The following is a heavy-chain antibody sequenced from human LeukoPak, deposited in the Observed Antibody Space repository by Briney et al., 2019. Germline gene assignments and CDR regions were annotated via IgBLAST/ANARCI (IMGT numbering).Heavy chain of an antibody. V-gene: IGHV5-51*01. D-gene: IGHD3-22*01. CDR2: IYPGDSDT. CDR3: ARGEYYYDSSGYPPFDY. J-gene: IGHJ4*02. CDR1: GYSFTSYW. Sequence: GESLKISCKGSGYSFTSYWIGWVRQMPGKGLEWMGIIYPGDSDTRYSPSFQGQVTISADKSISTAYLQWSSLKASDTAMYYCARGEYYYDSSGYPPFDYWGQGTLVTVSS.